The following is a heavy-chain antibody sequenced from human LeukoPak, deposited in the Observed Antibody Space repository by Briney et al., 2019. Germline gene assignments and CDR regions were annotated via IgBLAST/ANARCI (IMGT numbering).Heavy chain of an antibody. CDR1: GFTFSSYG. CDR2: IRYDGSNK. Sequence: GGSLRLSCAASGFTFSSYGIHWVRQAPGKGLEWVAFIRYDGSNKYYADSVKGRFTISRDNSKNTLYLQMNSLRAEDTAVYYCASMTTYCGGDCYFFDYWGQGTLVTVSS. J-gene: IGHJ4*02. V-gene: IGHV3-30*02. D-gene: IGHD2-21*02. CDR3: ASMTTYCGGDCYFFDY.